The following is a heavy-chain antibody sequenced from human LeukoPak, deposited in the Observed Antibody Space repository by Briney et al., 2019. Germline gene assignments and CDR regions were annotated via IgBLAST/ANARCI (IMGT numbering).Heavy chain of an antibody. V-gene: IGHV3-33*01. CDR1: GFTFSSYG. CDR2: IWYDGSNK. J-gene: IGHJ4*02. Sequence: GGSLRLSCAASGFTFSSYGMHWVRQAPGKGLEGVAVIWYDGSNKYYADSVKGRFTISRDNSKNTLYLQMNSLRAEDTAVYYCARLGSGLRYFDCWGQGTLVTVSS. D-gene: IGHD3-9*01. CDR3: ARLGSGLRYFDC.